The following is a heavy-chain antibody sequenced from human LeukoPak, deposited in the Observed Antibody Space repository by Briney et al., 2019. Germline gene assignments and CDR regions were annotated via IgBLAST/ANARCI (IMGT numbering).Heavy chain of an antibody. J-gene: IGHJ3*02. V-gene: IGHV1-2*02. CDR3: ARVGYWGLPSDAFDI. Sequence: ASVKVSCKASGYTFTGYYMHWVRQAPGQGLEWMGWINPNSGGTNYAQKFQGRVTMTRDTSISTAYMELSRLRSDDTAVYYCARVGYWGLPSDAFDIWGQGTMVTVSS. D-gene: IGHD1-26*01. CDR2: INPNSGGT. CDR1: GYTFTGYY.